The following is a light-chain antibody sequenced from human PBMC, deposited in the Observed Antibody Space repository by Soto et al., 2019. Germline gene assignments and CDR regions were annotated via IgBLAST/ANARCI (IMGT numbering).Light chain of an antibody. CDR1: QTVSTS. Sequence: DIQMTQSPSSLSASVGARVTITCRASQTVSTSVNWYQHRPGRAPRLLIYAAFSLQSGVPSRFSGSGSVTDFTLTITSLQPEDFAIYYCQQTYSVPYTFGQGTKLEIK. J-gene: IGKJ2*01. V-gene: IGKV1-39*01. CDR2: AAF. CDR3: QQTYSVPYT.